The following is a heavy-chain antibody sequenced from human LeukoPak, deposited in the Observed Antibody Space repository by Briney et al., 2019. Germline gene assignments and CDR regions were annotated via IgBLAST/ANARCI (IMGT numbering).Heavy chain of an antibody. CDR3: ARDHESIYCSGGTCHYGMDV. CDR1: GYTFSGSY. D-gene: IGHD2-15*01. Sequence: ASVKVSCKASGYTFSGSYIHWVRQAPGQGLEWMGWINPNIGGTNYAQKFQDRVTMTRDTSINTAYTELSRLRSDDTAVYYCARDHESIYCSGGTCHYGMDVWGQGTTVTVSS. J-gene: IGHJ6*02. CDR2: INPNIGGT. V-gene: IGHV1-2*02.